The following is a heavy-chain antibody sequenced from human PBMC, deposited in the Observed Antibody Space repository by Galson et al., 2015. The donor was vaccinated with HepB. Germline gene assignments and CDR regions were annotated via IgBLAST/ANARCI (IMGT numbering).Heavy chain of an antibody. Sequence: SLRLSCAASGFTFSSYGMHWVRQAPGKGLEWVAVIWYDGSNKYYADSVKGRFTISRDNSKNTLYLQMNSLRAEDTAVYYCARGAGLVVVSEIQIDYWGQGTLVTVSS. CDR3: ARGAGLVVVSEIQIDY. CDR2: IWYDGSNK. J-gene: IGHJ4*02. D-gene: IGHD3-22*01. V-gene: IGHV3-33*08. CDR1: GFTFSSYG.